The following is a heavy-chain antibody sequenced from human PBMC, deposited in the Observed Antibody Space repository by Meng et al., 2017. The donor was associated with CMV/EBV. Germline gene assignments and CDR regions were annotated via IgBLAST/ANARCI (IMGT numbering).Heavy chain of an antibody. CDR2: ISYDGSNK. CDR3: ARDRLYCSSTNCYFQH. D-gene: IGHD2-2*01. CDR1: GFTFSSYA. V-gene: IGHV3-30*04. J-gene: IGHJ1*01. Sequence: GESLKISCAASGFTFSSYAMHWVRQAPGKGLEWVAVISYDGSNKYYADSVKGRFTISRDNSKNTLYLQMNSLGAEDTAVYYCARDRLYCSSTNCYFQHWGQGTLVTVSS.